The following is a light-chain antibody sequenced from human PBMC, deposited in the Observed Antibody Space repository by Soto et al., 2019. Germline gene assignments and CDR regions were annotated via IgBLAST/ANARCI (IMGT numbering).Light chain of an antibody. J-gene: IGLJ2*01. CDR2: EVS. V-gene: IGLV2-8*01. CDR3: SSDAGSIR. CDR1: SSDVGDYNY. Sequence: QSALTQPPSASGSPGQSVTISCTGTSSDVGDYNYVSWYQQHPGKAPKLMIYEVSKRPSGVPDRFSGSKSGNTASLTVSGLQAEDEADYYCSSDAGSIRFGGGTKLTVL.